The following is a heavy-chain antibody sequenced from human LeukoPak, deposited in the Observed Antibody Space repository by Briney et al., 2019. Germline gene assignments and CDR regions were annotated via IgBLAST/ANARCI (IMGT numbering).Heavy chain of an antibody. D-gene: IGHD6-13*01. CDR2: INHSGST. CDR1: GGSLSGYY. V-gene: IGHV4-34*01. CDR3: ARGRFTKVAAADNRGDFDY. Sequence: SETLSLTCAVYGGSLSGYYWSWIRQPPGKGLEWIGEINHSGSTNYNPSLKSRVTISVDTSKNQFSLKLSSVTAADTAVYYCARGRFTKVAAADNRGDFDYWGQGTLVTVSS. J-gene: IGHJ4*02.